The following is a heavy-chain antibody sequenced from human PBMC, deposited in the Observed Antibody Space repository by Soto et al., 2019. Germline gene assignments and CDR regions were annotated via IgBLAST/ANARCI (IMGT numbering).Heavy chain of an antibody. CDR1: GFSLSNARMG. D-gene: IGHD3-9*01. CDR2: IFSNDEK. Sequence: SGPTLVKHTETLTLTCTVPGFSLSNARMGVSWIRQPPGKALECLAHIFSNDEKSYSTSLKSRLTISKDTSKSQVVLTMTNMDPVDTATYYCARTTYSNYDILTGPRRYFDYWGQGTLVTVSS. J-gene: IGHJ4*02. CDR3: ARTTYSNYDILTGPRRYFDY. V-gene: IGHV2-26*01.